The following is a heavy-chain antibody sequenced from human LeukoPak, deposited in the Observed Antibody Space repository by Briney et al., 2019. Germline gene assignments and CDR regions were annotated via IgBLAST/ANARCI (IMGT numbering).Heavy chain of an antibody. CDR2: IRYDGSNK. CDR1: GFTFSSYG. J-gene: IGHJ5*02. Sequence: GGSLRLSCAASGFTFSSYGMHWVRQAPGKGLEWVAFIRYDGSNKYYADSVKGRFTISRDNSKNTLYLQMNSLRAEDTAVYYCAKDKRVTMSKMFDPWGQGTLVTVSS. CDR3: AKDKRVTMSKMFDP. V-gene: IGHV3-30*02. D-gene: IGHD3-22*01.